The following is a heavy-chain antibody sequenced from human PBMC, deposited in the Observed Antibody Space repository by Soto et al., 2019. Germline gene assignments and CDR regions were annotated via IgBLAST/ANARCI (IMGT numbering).Heavy chain of an antibody. D-gene: IGHD3-9*01. Sequence: GASVKVSCKASGYTFTSYGISWVRQAPGQGLEWMGWISAYNGNTNYAQKLQGRVTMTTDTSTSTAYMELRSLRSDDTAVYYCARMGLVLRYFDWLLTVTNNSDNWFDPWGQGTLVTVSS. CDR3: ARMGLVLRYFDWLLTVTNNSDNWFDP. V-gene: IGHV1-18*01. CDR2: ISAYNGNT. CDR1: GYTFTSYG. J-gene: IGHJ5*02.